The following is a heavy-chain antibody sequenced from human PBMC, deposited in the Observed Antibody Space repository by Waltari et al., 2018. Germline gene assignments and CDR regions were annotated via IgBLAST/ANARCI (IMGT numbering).Heavy chain of an antibody. V-gene: IGHV3-74*01. Sequence: EVQLVESGGGLVQPGGSPRLSCAASGFTFSGHWMHWVRQAPGKGLGWVSRSNREGSSTSYADFVKGRFTISRDNAKNTLYLQMNSLRAEDTAVYYCARNSKDWRSDGGLDYWGQGTLVTVSS. CDR2: SNREGSST. J-gene: IGHJ4*02. D-gene: IGHD3-16*01. CDR3: ARNSKDWRSDGGLDY. CDR1: GFTFSGHW.